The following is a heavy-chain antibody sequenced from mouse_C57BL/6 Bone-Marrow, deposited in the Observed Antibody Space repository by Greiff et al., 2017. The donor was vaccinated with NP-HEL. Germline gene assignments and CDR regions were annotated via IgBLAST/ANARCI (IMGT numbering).Heavy chain of an antibody. CDR2: ISYDGSN. D-gene: IGHD2-2*01. CDR1: GYSITSGYY. J-gene: IGHJ1*03. CDR3: ARDPKRWLRRDWYFDV. V-gene: IGHV3-6*01. Sequence: DVQLQESGPGLVKPSQSLSLTCSVTGYSITSGYYWNWIRQFPGNKLEWMGYISYDGSNNYNPSLKNRISITRDTSKNQFFLKLNSVTTEDTATYYCARDPKRWLRRDWYFDVWGTGTTVTVSS.